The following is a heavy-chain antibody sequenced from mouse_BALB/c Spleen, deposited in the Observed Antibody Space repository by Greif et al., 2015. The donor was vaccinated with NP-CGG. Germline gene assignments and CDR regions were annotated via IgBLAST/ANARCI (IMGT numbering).Heavy chain of an antibody. J-gene: IGHJ3*01. D-gene: IGHD2-14*01. Sequence: EVQGVESGGGLVQPGGSLKLSCAASGFTFSSYTMSWVRQTPEKRLEWVAYISNGGGSTYYPDTVKGRFTISRDNAKNTLYLQMSSLKSEDTAMYYCARQDYRYDWFAYWGQGTLVTVSA. CDR2: ISNGGGST. CDR3: ARQDYRYDWFAY. V-gene: IGHV5-12-2*01. CDR1: GFTFSSYT.